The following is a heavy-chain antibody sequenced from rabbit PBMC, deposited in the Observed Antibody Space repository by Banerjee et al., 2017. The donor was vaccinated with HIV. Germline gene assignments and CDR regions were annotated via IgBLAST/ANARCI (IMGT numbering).Heavy chain of an antibody. CDR1: GFSFSSSYY. V-gene: IGHV1S40*01. CDR2: IYGGSSDIT. D-gene: IGHD8-1*01. CDR3: ARDDAGSSNFYFNL. J-gene: IGHJ4*01. Sequence: QSLEESGGDLVKPGASLTLTCAASGFSFSSSYYMCWVRQAPGKGLEWIACIYGGSSDITYYATWAKGRFTISKTSSTTVTLQMTSLTAADTATYFCARDDAGSSNFYFNLWGQGTLVTVS.